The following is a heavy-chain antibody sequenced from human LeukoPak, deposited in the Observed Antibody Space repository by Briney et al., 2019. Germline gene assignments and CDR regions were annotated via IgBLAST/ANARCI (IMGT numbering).Heavy chain of an antibody. J-gene: IGHJ6*03. D-gene: IGHD6-13*01. V-gene: IGHV4-39*01. CDR3: ARVIPGAAADPYYYYMDV. Sequence: PSETLSLTCTVSGGSISSSSYYWGWIRQPPGKGLEWIGSIYYSGSTYYNPSLKSRVTISVDTSKNQFSLKPSSVTAADTAVYYCARVIPGAAADPYYYYMDVWGKGTTVTISS. CDR1: GGSISSSSYY. CDR2: IYYSGST.